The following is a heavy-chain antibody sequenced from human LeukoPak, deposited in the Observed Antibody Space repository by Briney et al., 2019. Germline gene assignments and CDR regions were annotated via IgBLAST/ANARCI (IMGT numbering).Heavy chain of an antibody. CDR1: GFTLSDHY. V-gene: IGHV3-72*01. D-gene: IGHD2-2*01. CDR2: IRNKANSYAT. J-gene: IGHJ4*02. CDR3: ARSYCSSTNCYGLDYFDY. Sequence: GGFLRLSCATSGFTLSDHYIDWVRQAPGKGLEWVGRIRNKANSYATEYAASVKGRFTISRDDSQNSLYLQMNSLKTEDTAVYYCARSYCSSTNCYGLDYFDYWGQGTLVTVSS.